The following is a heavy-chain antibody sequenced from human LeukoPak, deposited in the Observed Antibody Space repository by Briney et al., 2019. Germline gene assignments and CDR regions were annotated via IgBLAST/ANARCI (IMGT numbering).Heavy chain of an antibody. CDR2: IIPILGIA. CDR3: ARGAYSNYDITLYGMDV. Sequence: GASVKVSCKASGGTFSSYAISWVRQAPGQGLEWMGRIIPILGIANYAQKFQGRVTITADKSTSTAYMELSSLRSEDTTVYYCARGAYSNYDITLYGMDVWGQGTTVTVSS. D-gene: IGHD4-4*01. J-gene: IGHJ6*02. CDR1: GGTFSSYA. V-gene: IGHV1-69*04.